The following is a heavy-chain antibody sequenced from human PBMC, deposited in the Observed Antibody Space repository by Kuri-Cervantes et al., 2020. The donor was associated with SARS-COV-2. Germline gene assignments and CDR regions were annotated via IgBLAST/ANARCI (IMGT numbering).Heavy chain of an antibody. D-gene: IGHD7-27*01. Sequence: GESLKISCAASGFTFSDYYMSWIRQAPGKGLEWVSYVSSSGSTIYYADSVKGRFTISRDNSKNTPYLQMNSLRAEDTAVYYCAREKLGIGAFDIWGQGTMVTVSS. CDR2: VSSSGSTI. CDR3: AREKLGIGAFDI. J-gene: IGHJ3*02. CDR1: GFTFSDYY. V-gene: IGHV3-11*04.